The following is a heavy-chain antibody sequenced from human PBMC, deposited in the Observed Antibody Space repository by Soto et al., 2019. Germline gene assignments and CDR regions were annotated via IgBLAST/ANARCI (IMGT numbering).Heavy chain of an antibody. V-gene: IGHV3-21*01. D-gene: IGHD3-22*01. CDR1: GFTFSSYS. CDR2: ISSSSSYI. J-gene: IGHJ4*02. CDR3: ARDTYYYDSSGYYPLDY. Sequence: GGSLRLSWAASGFTFSSYSMNWVRQAPGKGLEWVSSISSSSSYIYYADSVKGRFTISRDNAKNSLYLQMNSLRAEDTAVYYCARDTYYYDSSGYYPLDYWGQGTLVTVSS.